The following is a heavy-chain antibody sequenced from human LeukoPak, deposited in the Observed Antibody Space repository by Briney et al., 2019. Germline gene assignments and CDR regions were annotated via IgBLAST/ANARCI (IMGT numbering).Heavy chain of an antibody. CDR3: AKECYDILTGYNEGYFDY. D-gene: IGHD3-9*01. V-gene: IGHV3-30*18. Sequence: GGSLRLSCAASGFTFSSYGMHWVRQAPGKGLEWVAVISYDGSNKYYADSVKGRFTISRDNSKNTLYLQMNSLRAEDTAVYYCAKECYDILTGYNEGYFDYWGQGTLVTVSS. J-gene: IGHJ4*02. CDR2: ISYDGSNK. CDR1: GFTFSSYG.